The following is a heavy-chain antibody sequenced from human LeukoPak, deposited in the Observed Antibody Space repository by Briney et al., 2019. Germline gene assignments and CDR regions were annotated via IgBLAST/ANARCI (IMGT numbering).Heavy chain of an antibody. D-gene: IGHD3-10*01. Sequence: VASVKVSCKASGYTFTSYYMHWVRQAPGQGLEWMGIINPSGGSTSYAQKFQGRVTMTRDTSTSTVYMKLSSLRSEDTAVYYCARDLTTMVRGVIIRRFDYWGQGTLVTVSS. CDR2: INPSGGST. CDR1: GYTFTSYY. CDR3: ARDLTTMVRGVIIRRFDY. J-gene: IGHJ4*02. V-gene: IGHV1-46*01.